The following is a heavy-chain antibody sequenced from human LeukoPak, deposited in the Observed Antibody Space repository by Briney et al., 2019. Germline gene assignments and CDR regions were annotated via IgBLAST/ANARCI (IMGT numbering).Heavy chain of an antibody. CDR2: ISYSGST. D-gene: IGHD1-26*01. J-gene: IGHJ3*02. V-gene: IGHV4-59*01. CDR1: GGSISSYY. CDR3: ARETRLHSGSYSNDAFDI. Sequence: ASETLSLTCTVSGGSISSYYWGWIRQPPGKGLEWIGYISYSGSTDYSPSLKSRVTISLDTSKNQFSLRLSSVTAADTAVYYCARETRLHSGSYSNDAFDIWGQGTMVTVSS.